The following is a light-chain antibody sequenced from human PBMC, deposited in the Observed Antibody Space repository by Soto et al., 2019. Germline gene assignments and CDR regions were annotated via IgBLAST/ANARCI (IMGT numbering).Light chain of an antibody. Sequence: EIVLTQSPATLSLSPGEIATLSCRASQSVSSYLAWYQQKPGQAPRLLIYDASNRATGIPARFSGSGSGTDFTLTISSLEPEDFATYYCQNYNSAPWTFGQGTKVEF. CDR2: DAS. J-gene: IGKJ1*01. V-gene: IGKV3-11*01. CDR3: QNYNSAPWT. CDR1: QSVSSY.